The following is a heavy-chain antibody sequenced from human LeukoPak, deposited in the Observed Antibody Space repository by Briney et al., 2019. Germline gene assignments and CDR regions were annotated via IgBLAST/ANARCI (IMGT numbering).Heavy chain of an antibody. V-gene: IGHV3-53*01. Sequence: PGGSLKLSCAASGFTVSSNYMTWVRRAPGKGLEWVSLIYGGGGTNYADSVKGRFTISRDNSKNTLYLQMNSLRAEDTAVYYCARDRAQIDWGQGTLVTVSS. J-gene: IGHJ4*02. D-gene: IGHD3-10*01. CDR3: ARDRAQID. CDR1: GFTVSSNY. CDR2: IYGGGGT.